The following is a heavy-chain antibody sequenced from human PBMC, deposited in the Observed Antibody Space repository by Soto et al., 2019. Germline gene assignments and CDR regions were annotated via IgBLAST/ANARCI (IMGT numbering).Heavy chain of an antibody. D-gene: IGHD2-15*01. CDR2: ISSSSSYI. CDR1: GFTFSSYS. CDR3: ASPGWRLGYCSGGSCFHDAFDI. J-gene: IGHJ3*02. V-gene: IGHV3-21*01. Sequence: GVLRLSCAASGFTFSSYSMNWVRQAPGKGLEWVSSISSSSSYIYYADSVKGRFTISRDNAKNSLYLQMNSLRAEDTAVYYCASPGWRLGYCSGGSCFHDAFDIWGQGTMVTVSS.